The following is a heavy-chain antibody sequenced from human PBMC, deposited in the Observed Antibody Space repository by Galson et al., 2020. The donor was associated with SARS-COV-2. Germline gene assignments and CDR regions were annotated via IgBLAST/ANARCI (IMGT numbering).Heavy chain of an antibody. D-gene: IGHD7-27*01. CDR3: ASELGNYYYYYYGMDV. J-gene: IGHJ6*02. V-gene: IGHV3-48*03. CDR2: ISSSGSTI. Sequence: GESLKISCAASGFTFSSYEMNWVRQAPGKGLEWVSYISSSGSTIYYADSVKGRFTISRDNAKNSLYLQMNSLRAEDTAVYYCASELGNYYYYYYGMDVWGQGTTVTVSS. CDR1: GFTFSSYE.